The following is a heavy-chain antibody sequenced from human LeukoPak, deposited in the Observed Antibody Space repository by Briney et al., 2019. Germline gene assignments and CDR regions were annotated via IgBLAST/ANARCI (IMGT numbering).Heavy chain of an antibody. V-gene: IGHV3-7*01. CDR2: IKQDGSEK. D-gene: IGHD3-22*01. CDR3: ARGEYYYDSSGYYFDY. CDR1: GFTFSSYG. Sequence: GGSLRLSCAASGFTFSSYGMHWVRQDPGKGLEWVANIKQDGSEKYYVDSVKGRFTISRDNAKNSLYLQMNSLRAEDTAVYYCARGEYYYDSSGYYFDYWGQGTLVTVSS. J-gene: IGHJ4*02.